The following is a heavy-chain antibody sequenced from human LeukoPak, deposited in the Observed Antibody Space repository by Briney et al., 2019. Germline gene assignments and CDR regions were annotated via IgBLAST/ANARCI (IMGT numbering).Heavy chain of an antibody. CDR3: ARGPDSSGYYYYYYYMDV. Sequence: SETLSLTCTVSGASITSYYWSWIRQPPGKGLEWIAYMYYSGSPNYNPSLKSRVTIFVDASENQISLKLTSVTAADTAVYYCARGPDSSGYYYYYYYMDVWGKGTTVTVSS. CDR1: GASITSYY. D-gene: IGHD3-22*01. J-gene: IGHJ6*03. V-gene: IGHV4-59*01. CDR2: MYYSGSP.